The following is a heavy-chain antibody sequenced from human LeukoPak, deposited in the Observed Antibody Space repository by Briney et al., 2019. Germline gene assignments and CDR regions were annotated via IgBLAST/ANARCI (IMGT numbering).Heavy chain of an antibody. D-gene: IGHD6-6*01. V-gene: IGHV1-2*02. CDR3: ARDRNSGSSLDI. CDR1: GYTFTGYY. Sequence: ASVPVSRKASGYTFTGYYMHWVRQAPGQGPGWMGWINPNSGVTKNAQKFQGRVTMTRDTSISTAYMEVSSLRSDDTAVYYCARDRNSGSSLDIWGHGKPLSVSS. CDR2: INPNSGVT. J-gene: IGHJ3*02.